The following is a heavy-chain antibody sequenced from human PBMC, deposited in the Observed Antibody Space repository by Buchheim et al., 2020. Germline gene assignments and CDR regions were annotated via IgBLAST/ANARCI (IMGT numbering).Heavy chain of an antibody. CDR1: GFTLTGYY. V-gene: IGHV1-2*02. CDR3: ARTSSFDY. CDR2: INPDSGGT. J-gene: IGHJ4*02. Sequence: QVQLVQSGAEVKKPGASVKVSCKASGFTLTGYYMHWVRQAPGQGLEWMGWINPDSGGTNYAQKFQGRVTLTRDTSINPAYMELSSLTSDDSAVYYCARTSSFDYWGQGTL.